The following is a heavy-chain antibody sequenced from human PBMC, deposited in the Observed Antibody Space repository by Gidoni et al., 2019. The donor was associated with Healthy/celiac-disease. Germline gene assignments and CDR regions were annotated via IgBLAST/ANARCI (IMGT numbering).Heavy chain of an antibody. CDR1: GNTITGYY. D-gene: IGHD6-13*01. V-gene: IGHV1-2*06. CDR3: AQEGSSWYIGAFDI. Sequence: QVQLVQSGAEVKKPGASVKGSCKASGNTITGYYMHWVRQAPGQGLEWMGRINPNSGGTNYAQKFQGRVTMTRDTSISTAYMELSRLRSDDTAVYYCAQEGSSWYIGAFDIWGQGTMVTVSS. CDR2: INPNSGGT. J-gene: IGHJ3*02.